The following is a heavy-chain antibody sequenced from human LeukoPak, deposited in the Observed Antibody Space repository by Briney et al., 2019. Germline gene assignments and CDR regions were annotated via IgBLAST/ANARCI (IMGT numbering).Heavy chain of an antibody. J-gene: IGHJ4*02. CDR2: IYHSGST. D-gene: IGHD4/OR15-4a*01. CDR1: GYSISSGYY. Sequence: SETLSLTCAVSGYSISSGYYWGWIRQPPGKGLEWIGSIYHSGSTYYNPSLKSRVTISVDTSKNQFSLKLSSVTAADTAVYYCARGSDYGWDYWGQGTLVTVSS. V-gene: IGHV4-38-2*01. CDR3: ARGSDYGWDY.